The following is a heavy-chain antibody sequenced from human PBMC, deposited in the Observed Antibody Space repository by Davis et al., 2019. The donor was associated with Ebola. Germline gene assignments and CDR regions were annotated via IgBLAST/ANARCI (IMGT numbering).Heavy chain of an antibody. CDR2: IFTGDSDT. Sequence: GESLKISCQDSGDSFSTHWIGWVRQMPGKGLEWMGIIFTGDSDTRYGLSFRGQVTISADKSLKTAFLHWSSLKASDTAMYYCATLRRTITGMDDGFDIWGQGTMVTVST. J-gene: IGHJ3*02. CDR3: ATLRRTITGMDDGFDI. V-gene: IGHV5-51*01. CDR1: GDSFSTHW. D-gene: IGHD2-8*02.